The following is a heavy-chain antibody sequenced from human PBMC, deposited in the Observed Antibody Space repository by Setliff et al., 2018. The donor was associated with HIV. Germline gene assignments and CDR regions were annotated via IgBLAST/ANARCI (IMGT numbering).Heavy chain of an antibody. CDR3: ARQITMVRGVYQPYYYYYMDV. D-gene: IGHD3-10*01. Sequence: PSETLSLTCTVSGGSISSYYWSWIRQPPGKRLEWIGYIYYSGSTNYNPSLKSRVTISVDTSKNQFSLKLSSVTAADTAVYYCARQITMVRGVYQPYYYYYMDVWGKGTTVTVSS. CDR1: GGSISSYY. J-gene: IGHJ6*03. CDR2: IYYSGST. V-gene: IGHV4-59*08.